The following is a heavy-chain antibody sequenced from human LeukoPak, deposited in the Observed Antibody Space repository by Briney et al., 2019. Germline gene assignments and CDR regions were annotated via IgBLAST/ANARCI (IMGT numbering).Heavy chain of an antibody. D-gene: IGHD6-19*01. CDR3: AASPPDIAYQYSSGWYFDY. CDR2: IWYDGSNK. V-gene: IGHV3-33*01. Sequence: GGSLRLSCAASGFTFSSYGMHWVRQAPGKGLEWVAVIWYDGSNKYYADSVKGRFTISRDNSKNTLYLQMNSLRAEDTAVYYCAASPPDIAYQYSSGWYFDYWGQGTLVTVSS. J-gene: IGHJ4*02. CDR1: GFTFSSYG.